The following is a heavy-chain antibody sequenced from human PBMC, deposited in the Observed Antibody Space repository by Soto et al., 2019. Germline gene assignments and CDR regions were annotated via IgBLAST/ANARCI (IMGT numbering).Heavy chain of an antibody. V-gene: IGHV3-48*02. Sequence: GSLRLSCTASGFTFNTYNMNWVRQAPGKGLEWVSYISSSSYTIKYADSVEGRFTVSRDNGKKSLYLQMNSLRDEDTAVYFCAREISLSAGSYFDYWGQGTLVTVSS. CDR2: ISSSSYTI. D-gene: IGHD3-10*01. J-gene: IGHJ4*02. CDR3: AREISLSAGSYFDY. CDR1: GFTFNTYN.